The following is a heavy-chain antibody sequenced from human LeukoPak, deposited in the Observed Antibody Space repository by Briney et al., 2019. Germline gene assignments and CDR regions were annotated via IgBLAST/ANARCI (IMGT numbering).Heavy chain of an antibody. J-gene: IGHJ3*02. V-gene: IGHV4-39*07. Sequence: SETLSLTCTVSGGSISSGSYYWGWIRQPPGKGLEWIVSIYYSGSIYYNPSLKSRITISVDTSKNQFSLKLSSVTAADTAVYYCARDRRRWPHPAAFDIWGQGTMVTVSS. CDR2: IYYSGSI. D-gene: IGHD5-24*01. CDR1: GGSISSGSYY. CDR3: ARDRRRWPHPAAFDI.